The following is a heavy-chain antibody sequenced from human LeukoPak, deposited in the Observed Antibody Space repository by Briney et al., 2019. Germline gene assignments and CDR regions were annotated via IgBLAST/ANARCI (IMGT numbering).Heavy chain of an antibody. CDR3: AREEHYYDSSGYRYDY. J-gene: IGHJ4*02. Sequence: GASVMVSCKASGGTFSSYAISWVRQAPGQGLEWMGGIIPIFGTANYAQKFQGRVTITADESTSTAYMELSSLRSEDTAVYYCAREEHYYDSSGYRYDYWGQGTLVAVSS. CDR2: IIPIFGTA. D-gene: IGHD3-22*01. V-gene: IGHV1-69*13. CDR1: GGTFSSYA.